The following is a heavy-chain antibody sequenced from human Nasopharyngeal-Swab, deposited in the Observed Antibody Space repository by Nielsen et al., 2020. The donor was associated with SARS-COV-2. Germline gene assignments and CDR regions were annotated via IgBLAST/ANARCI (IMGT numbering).Heavy chain of an antibody. CDR3: TRVLVAAGPMLDY. CDR2: TRSNIHGGTT. CDR1: GFSFVDYA. V-gene: IGHV3-49*03. D-gene: IGHD6-13*01. J-gene: IGHJ4*02. Sequence: GESLKISCTASGFSFVDYAMSWFRQAPGKGLEWTAFTRSNIHGGTTEYAASVRGRFVMSRDDSKLIAYLLLNSLKTEDTGVYYCTRVLVAAGPMLDYWGQGTLVTVSS.